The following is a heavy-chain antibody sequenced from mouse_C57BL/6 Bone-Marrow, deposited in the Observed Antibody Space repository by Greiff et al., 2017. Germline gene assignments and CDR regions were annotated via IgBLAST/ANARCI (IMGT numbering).Heavy chain of an antibody. CDR1: GYTFTSYW. V-gene: IGHV1-55*01. D-gene: IGHD4-1*01. J-gene: IGHJ2*01. CDR3: ARMTWGFDY. CDR2: IYPGSGST. Sequence: QVQLQQPGAELVKPGASVKMSCKASGYTFTSYWITWVKQRPGQGLEGMGVIYPGSGSTNYNEKFKSKATLTVDTSSSTAYMQLSSLTSEDSAVYFCARMTWGFDYWGQGTTLTVSS.